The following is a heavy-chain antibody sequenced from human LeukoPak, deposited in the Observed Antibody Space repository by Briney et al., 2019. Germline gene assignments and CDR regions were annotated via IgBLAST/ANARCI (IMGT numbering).Heavy chain of an antibody. CDR1: GGSISSGGYY. V-gene: IGHV4-31*03. CDR3: ARVTKNYDFWSGYYGGPQYYFDY. CDR2: IYYSGST. Sequence: PSQTLSLTCTVSGGSISSGGYYWSWIRQHPGKGLEWIGYIYYSGSTYYNPSLKSRVTISVDTSKNQFSLKLSSVTAAGTAVYYCARVTKNYDFWSGYYGGPQYYFDYWGQGTLVTVSS. D-gene: IGHD3-3*01. J-gene: IGHJ4*02.